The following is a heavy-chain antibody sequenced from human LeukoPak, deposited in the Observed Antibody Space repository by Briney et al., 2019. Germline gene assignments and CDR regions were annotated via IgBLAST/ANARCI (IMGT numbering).Heavy chain of an antibody. D-gene: IGHD3-16*01. CDR2: IHDSGST. Sequence: PSETLSLTCAVSGDSINSGGYSWSWIRQPPGKGLEWIAYIHDSGSTYNNPSLKTRLSISIDTSKNQFSLKLNSVTAADTAVYYCARTFTFGGVILFDYWGQGTLVTVSS. J-gene: IGHJ4*02. V-gene: IGHV4-30-4*07. CDR1: GDSINSGGYS. CDR3: ARTFTFGGVILFDY.